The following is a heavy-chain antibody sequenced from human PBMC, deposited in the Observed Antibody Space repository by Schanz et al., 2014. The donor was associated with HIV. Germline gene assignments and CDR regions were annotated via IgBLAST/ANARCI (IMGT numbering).Heavy chain of an antibody. D-gene: IGHD3-22*01. Sequence: QVRLVESGGGVVQPGRSLRLSCAASGFTFDNYGMHWVRQAPGKGLEWVAVISYDGTNKYYADSVKGRFTISRDNSKNTLYLQMKSLSPEDTAVYYCAKDRNYYDSRYRGKGNYYYYYGMDVWGQGTTVTVSS. V-gene: IGHV3-30*18. J-gene: IGHJ6*02. CDR2: ISYDGTNK. CDR3: AKDRNYYDSRYRGKGNYYYYYGMDV. CDR1: GFTFDNYG.